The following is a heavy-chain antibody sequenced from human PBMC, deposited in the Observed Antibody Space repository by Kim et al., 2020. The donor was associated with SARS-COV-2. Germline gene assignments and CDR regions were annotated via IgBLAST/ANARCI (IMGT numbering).Heavy chain of an antibody. CDR1: GGSISSSSYY. CDR3: ARHFRAGVIVARAYYFDY. D-gene: IGHD5-12*01. V-gene: IGHV4-39*01. Sequence: SETLSLTCTVSGGSISSSSYYWGWIRQPPGKGLEWIGSIYYSGSTYYNPSLKSRVTISVDTSKNQFSLKLSSVTAADTAVYYCARHFRAGVIVARAYYFDYWGQGTLVTVSS. CDR2: IYYSGST. J-gene: IGHJ4*02.